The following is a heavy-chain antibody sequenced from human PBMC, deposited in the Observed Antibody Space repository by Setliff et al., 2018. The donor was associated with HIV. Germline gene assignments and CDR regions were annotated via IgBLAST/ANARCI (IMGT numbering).Heavy chain of an antibody. J-gene: IGHJ4*02. CDR3: ARWGNTPTYYNFWSGYYLDY. D-gene: IGHD3-3*01. CDR1: GFTFSNYW. CDR2: INQDGSEK. Sequence: GGSLRLSCTASGFTFSNYWMSWVRQAPGKGLEWVANINQDGSEKYYVVSVKGRFTISRDNAKTSLYLQMNSLRAEDTAVYFCARWGNTPTYYNFWSGYYLDYWGQGALVTVSS. V-gene: IGHV3-7*01.